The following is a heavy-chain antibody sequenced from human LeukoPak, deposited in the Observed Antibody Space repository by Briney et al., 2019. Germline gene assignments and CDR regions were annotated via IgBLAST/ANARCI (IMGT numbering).Heavy chain of an antibody. CDR2: IRGSGGST. CDR1: GFTFSSYA. CDR3: AKKYYDFWSGNYGMDV. D-gene: IGHD3-3*01. V-gene: IGHV3-23*01. Sequence: GGSLRLSCAASGFTFSSYAMSWVRQAPGKGLEWVSAIRGSGGSTYYADSVKGRFTISRDNSKNTLYLQMNSLRAEDTAVYYCAKKYYDFWSGNYGMDVWGQGTTVTVSS. J-gene: IGHJ6*02.